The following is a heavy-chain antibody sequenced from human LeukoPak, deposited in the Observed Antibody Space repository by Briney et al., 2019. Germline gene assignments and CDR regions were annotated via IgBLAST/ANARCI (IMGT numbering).Heavy chain of an antibody. CDR3: ARARITIFGVVIRDAFDI. J-gene: IGHJ3*02. D-gene: IGHD3-3*01. Sequence: PGGSLRLSXAASGFTFDDYGMSWVRQTPGKGLEWVSGINWNGGSTGYADSVKGRFTISRDNAKNSLYLQMNSLRAEDTAFYYCARARITIFGVVIRDAFDIWGQGTMVTVSS. CDR1: GFTFDDYG. V-gene: IGHV3-20*04. CDR2: INWNGGST.